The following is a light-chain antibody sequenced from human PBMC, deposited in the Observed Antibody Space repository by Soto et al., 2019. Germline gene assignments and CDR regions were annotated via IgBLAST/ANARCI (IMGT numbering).Light chain of an antibody. J-gene: IGKJ2*01. CDR2: AAS. CDR3: QQSYSTPPT. CDR1: QSISSY. Sequence: DIQMTQSPSSLSASVGDRVTITCRASQSISSYLNWYQQKPGKAPKLLIYAASSLQSGVPSRFSGSGSGTDFTLTISSLQPEDFATXYCQQSYSTPPTFGQGTKLEIK. V-gene: IGKV1-39*01.